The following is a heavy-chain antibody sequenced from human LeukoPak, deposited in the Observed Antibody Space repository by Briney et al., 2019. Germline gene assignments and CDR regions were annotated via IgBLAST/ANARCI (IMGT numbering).Heavy chain of an antibody. CDR3: ARGFPPYDYVCGSYRLYYFDY. Sequence: SETLSLTCAVYGGSFSGYYWSWIRQPPGKGLEWIGEINHSGSTNYNPSLKSRVTISVDTSKNQFSLKLSSVTAADTAVYYCARGFPPYDYVCGSYRLYYFDYWGQGTLVTVSS. CDR1: GGSFSGYY. V-gene: IGHV4-34*01. D-gene: IGHD3-16*02. J-gene: IGHJ4*02. CDR2: INHSGST.